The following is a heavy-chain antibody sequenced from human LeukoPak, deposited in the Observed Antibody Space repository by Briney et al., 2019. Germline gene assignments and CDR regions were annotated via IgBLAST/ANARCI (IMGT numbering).Heavy chain of an antibody. V-gene: IGHV3-64*01. J-gene: IGHJ4*02. Sequence: GGSLRLSCAASGFTFSSYAMHWVRQAPAKGLEYVSAISSNGGSTYYANSVKGRFTISRDNSKNTLYLQMGSLRAEDMAVYYCARPDYDFWSGYRYWGQGTLVTVSS. D-gene: IGHD3-3*01. CDR3: ARPDYDFWSGYRY. CDR2: ISSNGGST. CDR1: GFTFSSYA.